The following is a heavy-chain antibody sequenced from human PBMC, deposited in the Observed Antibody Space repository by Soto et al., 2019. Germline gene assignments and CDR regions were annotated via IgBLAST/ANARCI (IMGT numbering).Heavy chain of an antibody. CDR1: GYTFTSYY. CDR3: ARSYSSSWYGGGFDP. Sequence: ASVKVSCKASGYTFTSYYMHWVRQAPGQGFEWMGIINPSGGSTSYAQKFQGRVTMTRDTSTSTVYMELSSLRSEDTALYYCARSYSSSWYGGGFDPWGQGTLVTVSS. V-gene: IGHV1-46*03. CDR2: INPSGGST. D-gene: IGHD6-13*01. J-gene: IGHJ5*02.